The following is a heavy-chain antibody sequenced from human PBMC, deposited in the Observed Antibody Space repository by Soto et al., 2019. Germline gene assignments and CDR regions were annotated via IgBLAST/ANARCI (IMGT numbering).Heavy chain of an antibody. CDR1: GGSFSGYY. D-gene: IGHD3-10*01. CDR3: ARAGRMITMVRVDY. Sequence: QVQLQQWGAGLLKPSETLSLTCAVYGGSFSGYYWSWIRQPPGKGLEWIGEINHSGSTNYNPSLKSRVTISVDTSKNQFSLKLSSVTAADTAVYYCARAGRMITMVRVDYWGQGTLVTVSS. J-gene: IGHJ4*02. V-gene: IGHV4-34*01. CDR2: INHSGST.